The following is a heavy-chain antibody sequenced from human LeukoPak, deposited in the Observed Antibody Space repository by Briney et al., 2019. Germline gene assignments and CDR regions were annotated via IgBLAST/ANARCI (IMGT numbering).Heavy chain of an antibody. CDR2: IKQEGSAR. D-gene: IGHD6-13*01. J-gene: IGHJ3*02. CDR3: ARHAYSSSWYGHDAFDI. CDR1: GFSFSSYW. Sequence: GGSLRLSCVASGFSFSSYWMSWVRQTPGKGLEWVANIKQEGSARYYVDSVTGRFTISRDNAMNSLYLQMNSLRAEDTAVYYCARHAYSSSWYGHDAFDIWGQGTMVTVSS. V-gene: IGHV3-7*01.